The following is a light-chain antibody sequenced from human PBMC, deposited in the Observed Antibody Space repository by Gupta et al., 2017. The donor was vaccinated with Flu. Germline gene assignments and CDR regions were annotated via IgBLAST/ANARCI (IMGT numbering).Light chain of an antibody. Sequence: TLRITWRGDRLSCDYARWYQQKPGQAPCLVIYTNNNRPTESPGLFSRSSSGSSGSATITGAQTVDAADYYCYSRDTWGNDPLVFGGGTKLTVL. V-gene: IGLV3-19*01. CDR3: YSRDTWGNDPLV. CDR2: TNN. J-gene: IGLJ3*02. CDR1: RLSCDY.